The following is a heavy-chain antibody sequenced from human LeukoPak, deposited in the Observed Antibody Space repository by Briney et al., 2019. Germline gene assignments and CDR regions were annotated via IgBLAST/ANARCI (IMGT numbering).Heavy chain of an antibody. J-gene: IGHJ4*02. D-gene: IGHD6-13*01. CDR2: IWYDGSNK. CDR3: AREWAGPGSLFDY. Sequence: GGSLRLSCAASGFTFSSYGMHWVRQAPGKGLEWVAVIWYDGSNKYYADSVKGRFTISRDNAKNALYLQMTSLRAEDTALYYCAREWAGPGSLFDYWGQGTLVTVSS. CDR1: GFTFSSYG. V-gene: IGHV3-33*01.